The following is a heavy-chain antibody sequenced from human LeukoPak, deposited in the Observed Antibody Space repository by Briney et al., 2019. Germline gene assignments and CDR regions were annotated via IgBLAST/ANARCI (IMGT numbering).Heavy chain of an antibody. Sequence: SETLSLTCTVSGVSISSGDYSWSWIRQPPGKGLEWIGYIYYSGSTYYNPSLKSRVTISVDTSKNQFSLKLSSVTAADTAVYYCARVDTAMDLGRLDYWGQGTLVTVSS. CDR2: IYYSGST. J-gene: IGHJ4*02. D-gene: IGHD5-18*01. CDR1: GVSISSGDYS. CDR3: ARVDTAMDLGRLDY. V-gene: IGHV4-30-4*01.